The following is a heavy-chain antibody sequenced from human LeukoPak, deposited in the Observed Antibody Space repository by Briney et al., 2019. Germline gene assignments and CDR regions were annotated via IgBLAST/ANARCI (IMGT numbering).Heavy chain of an antibody. CDR1: GGSVTSYY. CDR2: AYYSGAT. J-gene: IGHJ5*02. V-gene: IGHV4-59*02. Sequence: PSETLSLTCTVSGGSVTSYYWSWVRQPPGKGLEWIGYAYYSGATDYNPSLKSRVTMSVDTSKNQFSLKLSSVTAADTAVYYCASTPGYCSGGSCYWFDPWGQGTLVTVSS. CDR3: ASTPGYCSGGSCYWFDP. D-gene: IGHD2-15*01.